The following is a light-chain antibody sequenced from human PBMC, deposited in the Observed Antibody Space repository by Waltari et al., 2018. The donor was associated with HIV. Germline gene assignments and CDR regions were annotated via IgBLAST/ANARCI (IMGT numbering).Light chain of an antibody. V-gene: IGLV1-40*01. CDR1: SSNIGAGYD. CDR3: QSYDRSLDWV. J-gene: IGLJ3*02. CDR2: GGA. Sequence: QSVLTQPPSVSGAPGQRITISCTGSSSNIGAGYDVTWYQQLPGTAPNRLIDGGANRPSGVPDRFSASKSGTSASLGISGLQAEDEADYFCQSYDRSLDWVFGGGTKLTVL.